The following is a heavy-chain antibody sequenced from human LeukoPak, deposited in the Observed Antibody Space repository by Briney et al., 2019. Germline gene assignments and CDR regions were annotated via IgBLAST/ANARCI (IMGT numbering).Heavy chain of an antibody. D-gene: IGHD2-15*01. J-gene: IGHJ5*02. CDR1: GGSISSSSYY. CDR2: IYYSGST. V-gene: IGHV4-39*02. Sequence: PSETLSLTCTVSGGSISSSSYYWGWIRQPPGKGLEWIGSIYYSGSTYYNPSLKSRVTISVDTSKNQFSLKLSSVTAADTAVYYCARDRGTCVAYCSGGSCYPNGGHWFDPWGQGTLITVSS. CDR3: ARDRGTCVAYCSGGSCYPNGGHWFDP.